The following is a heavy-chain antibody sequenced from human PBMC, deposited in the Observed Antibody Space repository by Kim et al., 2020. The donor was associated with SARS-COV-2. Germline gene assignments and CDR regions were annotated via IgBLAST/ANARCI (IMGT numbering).Heavy chain of an antibody. Sequence: GGSLRLSCAASGFTFSSYAMHWVRQAPGKGLEWVAVISYDGSNKYYADSVKGRFTISRDNSKNTLYLQMNSLRAEDTAVYYCARDPPYDSSGYSMGFDYWGQGTLLTVSS. CDR1: GFTFSSYA. D-gene: IGHD3-22*01. V-gene: IGHV3-30*04. CDR3: ARDPPYDSSGYSMGFDY. CDR2: ISYDGSNK. J-gene: IGHJ4*02.